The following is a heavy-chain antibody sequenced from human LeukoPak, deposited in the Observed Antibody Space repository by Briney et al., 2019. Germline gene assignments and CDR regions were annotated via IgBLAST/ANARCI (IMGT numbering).Heavy chain of an antibody. CDR3: AKLGGYYGSGSYYKDYFDY. CDR1: GFTFSSYA. CDR2: ISGSGGST. J-gene: IGHJ4*02. V-gene: IGHV3-23*01. Sequence: GGSLRLSCAASGFTFSSYAMSWVRQAPGKGLEWVSAISGSGGSTYYADSVKGRFTISRDNSKNTLYLQMNSLRAEDTAVYYCAKLGGYYGSGSYYKDYFDYWGQGTLVTVSS. D-gene: IGHD3-10*01.